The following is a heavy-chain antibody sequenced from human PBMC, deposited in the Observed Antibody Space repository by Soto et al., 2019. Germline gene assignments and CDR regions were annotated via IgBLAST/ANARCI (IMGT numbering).Heavy chain of an antibody. CDR1: GYSFTSYW. Sequence: GESLKISCTGSGYSFTSYWISWVRQMPGKGLEWMGRIDPSDSYTNYSPSFQGHVTISADKSISTAYLQWSSLKASDTAMYYCARRKVSSSSRDYYYYGMDVWGQGTTVTVSS. CDR2: IDPSDSYT. CDR3: ARRKVSSSSRDYYYYGMDV. D-gene: IGHD6-6*01. V-gene: IGHV5-10-1*01. J-gene: IGHJ6*02.